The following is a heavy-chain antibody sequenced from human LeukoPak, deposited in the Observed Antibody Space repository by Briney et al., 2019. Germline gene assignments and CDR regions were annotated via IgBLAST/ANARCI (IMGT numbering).Heavy chain of an antibody. J-gene: IGHJ4*02. CDR2: INSDGSST. V-gene: IGHV3-74*01. CDR3: ARVKSSGYGEYYFDY. D-gene: IGHD5-12*01. Sequence: QPGGSLRLSCAASGSTFSSYWMHWVRQAPGKGLVWVSRINSDGSSTSYADSVKGRFTISRDNAKNTLYLQMNSLRAEDTAVYYCARVKSSGYGEYYFDYWGQGTLVTVSS. CDR1: GSTFSSYW.